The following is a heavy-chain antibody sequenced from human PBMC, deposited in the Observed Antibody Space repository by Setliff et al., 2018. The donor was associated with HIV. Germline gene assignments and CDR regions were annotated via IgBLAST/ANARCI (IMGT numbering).Heavy chain of an antibody. CDR3: ANMQWASNAWYSFDY. D-gene: IGHD6-19*01. CDR1: GYTFSSYW. CDR2: IQQHGSEI. V-gene: IGHV3-7*05. Sequence: GESLKISCAASGYTFSSYWMAWVRQCPGKGPEWVANIQQHGSEIHYVASVEGRFTISRDNAKNSLYLQMNSLRAEDTAVYYCANMQWASNAWYSFDYWGQGALVTVSS. J-gene: IGHJ4*02.